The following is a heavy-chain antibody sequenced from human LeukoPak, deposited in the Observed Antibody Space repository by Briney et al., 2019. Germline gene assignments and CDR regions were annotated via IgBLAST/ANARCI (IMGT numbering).Heavy chain of an antibody. D-gene: IGHD2-2*01. V-gene: IGHV1-8*03. CDR2: MNPNSGNT. Sequence: ASVKVSCKASGYTFTSYDINWVRQATGQGLEWMGWMNPNSGNTGYAQKFQGRVTITRNTSLSTAYMELSSLRSEDTAVYYCARGYGYCSSTSCPVGYWGQGTLVTVSS. J-gene: IGHJ4*02. CDR3: ARGYGYCSSTSCPVGY. CDR1: GYTFTSYD.